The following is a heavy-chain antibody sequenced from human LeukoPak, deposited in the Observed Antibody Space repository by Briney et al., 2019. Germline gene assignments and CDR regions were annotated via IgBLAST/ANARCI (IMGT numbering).Heavy chain of an antibody. CDR3: ARTEYSSGWNTYYFDY. V-gene: IGHV4-34*01. Sequence: SETLSLTCAVYGGSFSGYYWSWIRQPPGKGLEWIGEINHSGSTNYNPSLKSRVTISVDTSKNQFSLKLSSATAADTAVYYCARTEYSSGWNTYYFDYWGQGTLVTVSS. CDR2: INHSGST. D-gene: IGHD6-19*01. CDR1: GGSFSGYY. J-gene: IGHJ4*02.